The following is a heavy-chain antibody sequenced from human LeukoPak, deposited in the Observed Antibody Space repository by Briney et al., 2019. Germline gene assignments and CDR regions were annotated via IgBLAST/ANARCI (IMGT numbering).Heavy chain of an antibody. J-gene: IGHJ4*02. Sequence: SETLSLTCSVSSDTISSGDSYWSWIRQPAGKRLEWIGRVYTTGTTSHNPSLKRRVTISVDTSKNQFSLKLSSVTAADTAVYYCGKENPRGYNYGRNFDFWGQGTLVTVSS. CDR1: SDTISSGDSY. D-gene: IGHD5-18*01. V-gene: IGHV4-61*02. CDR3: GKENPRGYNYGRNFDF. CDR2: VYTTGTT.